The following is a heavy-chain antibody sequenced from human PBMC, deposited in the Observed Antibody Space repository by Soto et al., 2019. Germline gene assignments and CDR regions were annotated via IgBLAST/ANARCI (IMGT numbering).Heavy chain of an antibody. CDR1: GGSISSYY. CDR2: IYYSGST. J-gene: IGHJ5*02. D-gene: IGHD6-19*01. Sequence: GWASETLSLTCTVSGGSISSYYWSWIRQPPGKGLEWIGYIYYSGSTNYNPSLKSRVTISVDTSKNQFSLKLSSVTAADTAVYYCARLAPYSSGPGGWFDPWGQGTLVTVSS. V-gene: IGHV4-59*01. CDR3: ARLAPYSSGPGGWFDP.